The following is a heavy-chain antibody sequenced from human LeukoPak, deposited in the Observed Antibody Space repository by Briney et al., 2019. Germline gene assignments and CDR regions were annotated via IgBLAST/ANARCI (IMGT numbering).Heavy chain of an antibody. CDR1: GFTFSDYY. V-gene: IGHV3-11*01. Sequence: PGGSLRLSCAASGFTFSDYYMSWIRQAPGKGLEWVSYISSSGSTIYYADSVKGRFTISRDNAKNSLYLQMNSLRAEDTAVYYCARDCSGGSCYLYYYGMDVWGQGTTVTVSS. CDR2: ISSSGSTI. J-gene: IGHJ6*02. D-gene: IGHD2-15*01. CDR3: ARDCSGGSCYLYYYGMDV.